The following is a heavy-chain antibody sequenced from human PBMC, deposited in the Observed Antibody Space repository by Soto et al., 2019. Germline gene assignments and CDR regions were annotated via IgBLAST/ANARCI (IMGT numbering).Heavy chain of an antibody. CDR3: ARDQSRITIFGVVDYYYGMDV. CDR2: ISSSSSYI. V-gene: IGHV3-21*01. J-gene: IGHJ6*02. D-gene: IGHD3-3*01. CDR1: GFTFSSYS. Sequence: GGSLRLSCAASGFTFSSYSMNWVRQAPGKGLEWVSSISSSSSYIYYADSVKGRFTISRDNAKNSLYLQMNSLRAEDTAVYYCARDQSRITIFGVVDYYYGMDVWGQGTTVTVSS.